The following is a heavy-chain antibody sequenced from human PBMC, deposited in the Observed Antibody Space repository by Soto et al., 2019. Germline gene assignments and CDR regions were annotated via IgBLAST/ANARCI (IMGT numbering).Heavy chain of an antibody. CDR3: ARGGGVGVAGSAAFDM. J-gene: IGHJ3*02. CDR2: INPATGAA. CDR1: GYPVTAYY. Sequence: QLHLVQSGAVVKKPGASVTVSCSASGYPVTAYYMHWVRQAPGRGLEWMGGINPATGAAKYTQTFQGRVTMTRDTSPSTVFMELNRLTSEDTAGFSCARGGGVGVAGSAAFDMWGQGTLVTVSS. D-gene: IGHD3-3*01. V-gene: IGHV1-2*02.